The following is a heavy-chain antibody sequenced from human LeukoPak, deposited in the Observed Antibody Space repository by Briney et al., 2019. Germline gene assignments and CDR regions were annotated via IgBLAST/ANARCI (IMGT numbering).Heavy chain of an antibody. D-gene: IGHD3-22*01. V-gene: IGHV4-39*01. CDR1: GASVTMGSYY. CDR2: FHFSGST. Sequence: PSETLSLTCSVSGASVTMGSYYWAWIRQPPGKGLEWIGTFHFSGSTYYNPSLKGRVTISVDTSKNSVSLMLRSVTAADTAVYFCARPFQDYDKGTFFYFFDFWGQGILVTVSS. J-gene: IGHJ4*02. CDR3: ARPFQDYDKGTFFYFFDF.